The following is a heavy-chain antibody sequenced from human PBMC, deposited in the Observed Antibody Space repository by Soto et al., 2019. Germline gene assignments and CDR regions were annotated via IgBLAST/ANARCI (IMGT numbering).Heavy chain of an antibody. J-gene: IGHJ6*02. V-gene: IGHV1-18*01. CDR3: AREALPGKKGYYGMDV. CDR2: ISAYNGNT. D-gene: IGHD6-6*01. CDR1: GYTFTSYG. Sequence: QVQLVQSGAEVKKPGASVKVSCKASGYTFTSYGISWVRQAPGQGLEWMGWISAYNGNTNYAQKLQGRVNMTTDTSTSTAYMELRSLRSDATAVYYCAREALPGKKGYYGMDVWGQGTTVTVSS.